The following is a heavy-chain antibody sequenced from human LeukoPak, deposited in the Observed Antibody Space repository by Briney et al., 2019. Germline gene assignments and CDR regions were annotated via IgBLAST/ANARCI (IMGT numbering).Heavy chain of an antibody. J-gene: IGHJ5*02. Sequence: ASVKVSCKASGYTFTGYYMNWVRQAPGQGLEWMGWINPNSGGTNYAQKFQGRVTMTRDTSISTAYMELSRLRSDDTAVYYCARDPSKAAAGTGWFDPWGQGTLVTVSS. D-gene: IGHD6-13*01. CDR3: ARDPSKAAAGTGWFDP. CDR2: INPNSGGT. V-gene: IGHV1-2*02. CDR1: GYTFTGYY.